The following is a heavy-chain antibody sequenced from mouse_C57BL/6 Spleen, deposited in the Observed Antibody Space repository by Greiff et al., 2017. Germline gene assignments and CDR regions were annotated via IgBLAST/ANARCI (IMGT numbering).Heavy chain of an antibody. CDR2: ISDGGSYT. V-gene: IGHV5-4*03. D-gene: IGHD4-1*01. CDR3: ARGGLGRGYFDY. J-gene: IGHJ2*01. CDR1: GFTFSSYA. Sequence: EVKVVESGGGLVKPGGSLKLSCAASGFTFSSYAMSWVRQTPEKRLEWVGTISDGGSYTYYPDNVKGRLTISRDNAKNHLYLQMSHLKSEDTAMYYCARGGLGRGYFDYWGQGTTLTVSS.